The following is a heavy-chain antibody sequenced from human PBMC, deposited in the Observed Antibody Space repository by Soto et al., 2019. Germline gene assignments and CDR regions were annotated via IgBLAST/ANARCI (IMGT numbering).Heavy chain of an antibody. J-gene: IGHJ6*03. Sequence: GASVKVSCKASGYTFTSYDINWVRQATGQGLEWMGWMNPNSGNTGYAQKFQGRVTMTRNTSISTAYMELSSLRSVDTAVYYCVFVSDHYYYMDVWGKGTTVTVSS. D-gene: IGHD3-10*01. V-gene: IGHV1-8*01. CDR3: VFVSDHYYYMDV. CDR1: GYTFTSYD. CDR2: MNPNSGNT.